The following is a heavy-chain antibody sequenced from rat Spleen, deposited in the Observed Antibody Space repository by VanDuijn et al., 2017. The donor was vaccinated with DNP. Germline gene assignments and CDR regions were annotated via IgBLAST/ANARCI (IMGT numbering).Heavy chain of an antibody. CDR3: ARGGRSYFDY. Sequence: EVQLVESGGGLVQPGRSLKLSCAASGFTFSDYYMAWVRQTPTKGLEWVTYIDYDGGNTYYRDSVKGRFAISRDNAKSTLYLQMNSLRSEDTATYYCARGGRSYFDYWGQGVMVTVSS. CDR1: GFTFSDYY. CDR2: IDYDGGNT. J-gene: IGHJ2*01. V-gene: IGHV5-20*01. D-gene: IGHD1-11*01.